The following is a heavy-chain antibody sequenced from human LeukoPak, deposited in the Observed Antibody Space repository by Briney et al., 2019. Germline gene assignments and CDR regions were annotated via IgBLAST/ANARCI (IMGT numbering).Heavy chain of an antibody. CDR2: INHSGST. V-gene: IGHV4-34*01. J-gene: IGHJ6*03. CDR1: GGSFSGYY. Sequence: SETLSLTCAVYGGSFSGYYWSWIRQPPGKGLEWIGEINHSGSTNYNPSLKSRVTISVDTSKNQFSLKLSSVTAADTAVYYCARGSHYYGSGSYYRYYYYYYYMDVWGKGTTVTVSS. CDR3: ARGSHYYGSGSYYRYYYYYYYMDV. D-gene: IGHD3-10*01.